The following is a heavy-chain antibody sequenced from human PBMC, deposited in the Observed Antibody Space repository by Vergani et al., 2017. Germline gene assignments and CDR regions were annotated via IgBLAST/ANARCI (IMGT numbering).Heavy chain of an antibody. CDR3: ARAQWAARPHAVEI. CDR2: IKQDGSEK. Sequence: EVQLVESGGGLVQPGGSLRLSCAASGFTFSSYWMSWVRQAPGKGLEWVANIKQDGSEKYYVDSVKGRFTISRDNAKNSLYLQMNSLRAEDTAVYYCARAQWAARPHAVEIWGQGTMVT. J-gene: IGHJ3*02. CDR1: GFTFSSYW. D-gene: IGHD1-26*01. V-gene: IGHV3-7*04.